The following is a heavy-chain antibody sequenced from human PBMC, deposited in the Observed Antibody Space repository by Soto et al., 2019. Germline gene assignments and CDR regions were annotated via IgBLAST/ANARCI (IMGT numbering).Heavy chain of an antibody. V-gene: IGHV2-5*01. CDR1: GFSLRTSGGG. J-gene: IGHJ5*02. Sequence: GPTLVNPTQTLTLTCIFSGFSLRTSGGGVGWIRQPPGKALEWLGFIYWNDDKRYSPSLKSRLTITKDTSKNQVVLTMTNMDPVDTATYYCAKSGSSGWYGWFDPWGQGTQVTVSS. CDR2: IYWNDDK. D-gene: IGHD6-19*01. CDR3: AKSGSSGWYGWFDP.